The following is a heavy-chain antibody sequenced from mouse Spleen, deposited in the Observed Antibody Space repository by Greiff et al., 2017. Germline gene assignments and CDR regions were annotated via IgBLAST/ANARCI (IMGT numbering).Heavy chain of an antibody. Sequence: EVKLVESGGGLVKPGGSLKLSCAASGFTFSDYGMHWVRQAPEKGLEWVAYISSGSSTIYYADTVKGRFTISRDNAKNTLFLQMTSLRSEDTAMYYCARSTMITRFAYWGQGTLVTVSA. CDR3: ARSTMITRFAY. V-gene: IGHV5-17*01. CDR1: GFTFSDYG. J-gene: IGHJ3*01. D-gene: IGHD2-4*01. CDR2: ISSGSSTI.